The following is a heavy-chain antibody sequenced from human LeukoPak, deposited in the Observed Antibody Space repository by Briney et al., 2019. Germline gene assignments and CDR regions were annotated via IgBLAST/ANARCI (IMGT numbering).Heavy chain of an antibody. CDR2: IYYSGST. Sequence: TETLSLTCTVSGGSISSYYWSWIRQPPGKGLEWIGYIYYSGSTNYNPSLKSRVTISVDTSKNQFSLKLSSVTAADTAVYYCATGEGDQDAFDIWGQGTMVTVSS. V-gene: IGHV4-59*01. CDR3: ATGEGDQDAFDI. CDR1: GGSISSYY. J-gene: IGHJ3*02. D-gene: IGHD3-10*01.